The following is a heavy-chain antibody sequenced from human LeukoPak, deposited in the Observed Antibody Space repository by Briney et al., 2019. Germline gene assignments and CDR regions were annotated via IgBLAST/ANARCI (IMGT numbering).Heavy chain of an antibody. J-gene: IGHJ4*02. Sequence: PSEPMPLTCTVFGGSISSYHWSWLRQPPGKALEWIGCISDSGSTTPNRSLKSRVTISIDTSKSQCSLRLNSVTAADTAVYYCARDPAAHRYFDSWGRGNLVTVSS. V-gene: IGHV4-59*01. CDR2: ISDSGST. CDR1: GGSISSYH. CDR3: ARDPAAHRYFDS. D-gene: IGHD3-16*02.